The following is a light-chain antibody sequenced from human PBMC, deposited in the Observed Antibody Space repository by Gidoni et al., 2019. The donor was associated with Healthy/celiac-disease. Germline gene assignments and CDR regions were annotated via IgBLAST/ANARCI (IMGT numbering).Light chain of an antibody. Sequence: EIVMTQSPATLSVYPGERATLSCRASQRVSSNLAWYQQKPGQAPRLLIYGASTRATGIPARFSGSGSGTEFTLTISSLQSEDFAVYYCQQYNNWPQTFGQGTKVEIK. CDR2: GAS. CDR1: QRVSSN. J-gene: IGKJ1*01. CDR3: QQYNNWPQT. V-gene: IGKV3-15*01.